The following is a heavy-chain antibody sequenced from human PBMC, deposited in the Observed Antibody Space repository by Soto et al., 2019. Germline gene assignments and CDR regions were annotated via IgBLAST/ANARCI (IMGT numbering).Heavy chain of an antibody. CDR3: SRDSPSLPRPHAF. CDR1: GFTFSSYS. CDR2: ISSSSSYI. J-gene: IGHJ4*02. V-gene: IGHV3-21*01. Sequence: GGSLRLSCAASGFTFSSYSMNWVRQAPGKGLEWVSSISSSSSYIYYADSVKGRFTISRDNAKNSLYLQMNSLRAEDTAVYYCSRDSPSLPRPHAFWGQGTLVPVSS. D-gene: IGHD2-2*01.